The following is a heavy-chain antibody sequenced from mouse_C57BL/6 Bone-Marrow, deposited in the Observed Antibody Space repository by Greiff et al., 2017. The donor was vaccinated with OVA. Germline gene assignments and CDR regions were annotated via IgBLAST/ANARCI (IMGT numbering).Heavy chain of an antibody. V-gene: IGHV5-12*01. CDR1: GFTFSDYY. CDR3: ARQGATVAPFDY. J-gene: IGHJ2*01. CDR2: ISNGGGST. Sequence: EVKLVESGGGLVQPGGSLKLSCAASGFTFSDYYMYWVRQTPEKRLEWVAYISNGGGSTYYPDTVKGRFTISRDNAKNTLYLQMSRLKSEDTAMYYCARQGATVAPFDYWGQGTTLTVSS. D-gene: IGHD1-1*01.